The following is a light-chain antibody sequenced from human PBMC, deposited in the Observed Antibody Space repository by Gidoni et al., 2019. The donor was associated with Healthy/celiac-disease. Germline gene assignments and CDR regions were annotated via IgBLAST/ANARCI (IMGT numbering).Light chain of an antibody. Sequence: SLSVSLGERATINCKSSQSVLYSSNNKNYLAWYQQKPGQPPKLLIYWASTRESGVPDRFSSSGSGTDFTLTISSLQAEDVAVYYCQQYYSTPYTFGQGTKLEIK. V-gene: IGKV4-1*01. CDR2: WAS. CDR1: QSVLYSSNNKNY. CDR3: QQYYSTPYT. J-gene: IGKJ2*01.